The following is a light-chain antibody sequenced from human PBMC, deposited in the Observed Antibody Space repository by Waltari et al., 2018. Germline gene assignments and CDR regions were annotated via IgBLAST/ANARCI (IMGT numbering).Light chain of an antibody. V-gene: IGKV2-28*01. Sequence: DIVMTQSPLSLPVAPGETASISCRSSQSLLHSGGHNSLHWYLQKPGQPPQLLIYLGSNRASGVPDRFSGSGSGTDFTLTISRVEADDVGVYYCMQGQETPLTFGGGTKVEIK. CDR1: QSLLHSGGHNS. CDR2: LGS. CDR3: MQGQETPLT. J-gene: IGKJ4*01.